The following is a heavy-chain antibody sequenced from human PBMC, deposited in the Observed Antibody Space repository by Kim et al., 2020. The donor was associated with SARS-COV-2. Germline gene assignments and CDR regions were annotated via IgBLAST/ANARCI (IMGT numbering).Heavy chain of an antibody. J-gene: IGHJ3*02. CDR1: GFTFSSYW. D-gene: IGHD3-22*01. V-gene: IGHV3-7*01. Sequence: GGSLRLSSAASGFTFSSYWMSWVRQAPGKGLEWVANIKQDGSEKYYVDSVKGRFTISRDNAKNSLYLQMNSLRAEDTAVYYCARVYDSSGYYYDRGAFDIWGQGTMVTVSS. CDR3: ARVYDSSGYYYDRGAFDI. CDR2: IKQDGSEK.